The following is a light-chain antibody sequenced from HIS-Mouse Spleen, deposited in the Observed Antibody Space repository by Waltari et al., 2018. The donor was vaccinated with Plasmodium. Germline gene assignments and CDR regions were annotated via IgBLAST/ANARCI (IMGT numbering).Light chain of an antibody. CDR1: QSISSY. J-gene: IGKJ1*01. CDR2: AAS. V-gene: IGKV1-39*01. Sequence: DIQMNQSPSSLSASVGARVTITCRARQSISSYLNWYQQKPGKAPKLRIYAASSLKSGVPSRFSGSGSGTEFTLTISSLQPEDFATYYCQQNYNTWTFGQGTKVEIK. CDR3: QQNYNTWT.